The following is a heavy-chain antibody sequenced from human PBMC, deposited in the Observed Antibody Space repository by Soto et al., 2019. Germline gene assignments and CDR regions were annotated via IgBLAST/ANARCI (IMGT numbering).Heavy chain of an antibody. D-gene: IGHD1-26*01. J-gene: IGHJ4*02. CDR3: AKEGSPKVSRWDDY. Sequence: QVQLAESGGGVVQPGGSLRLSCAASGFPFSDYGIDWIRQAPGKGLEWVAVISHEGGTQYYADSVRGRFTVSRDNSNNIVYLQMDSLRPEDTAVYFCAKEGSPKVSRWDDYWGQGTPVTVSS. V-gene: IGHV3-30*18. CDR2: ISHEGGTQ. CDR1: GFPFSDYG.